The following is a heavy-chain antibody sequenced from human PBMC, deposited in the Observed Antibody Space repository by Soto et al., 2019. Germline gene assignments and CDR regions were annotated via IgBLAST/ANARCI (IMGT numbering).Heavy chain of an antibody. J-gene: IGHJ4*02. CDR2: ISAYNGNT. CDR1: GYTFASYG. Sequence: ASVKVSCKASGYTFASYGISWVRQAPGQGLEWMGWISAYNGNTNYAQKLQGRVTMTTDTSTSTAYMELRSLRSDDTAVYYCARDWNRKGASDYWGQGTLVTVSS. V-gene: IGHV1-18*01. CDR3: ARDWNRKGASDY. D-gene: IGHD1-1*01.